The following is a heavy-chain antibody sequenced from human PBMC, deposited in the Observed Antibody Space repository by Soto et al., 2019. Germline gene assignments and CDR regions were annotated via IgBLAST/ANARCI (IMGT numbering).Heavy chain of an antibody. CDR1: GDTFTDYY. J-gene: IGHJ4*02. CDR2: VNPSGGHT. D-gene: IGHD2-21*02. CDR3: ARGGHVVVVTAALAY. V-gene: IGHV1-46*01. Sequence: QVQLVQSGAEVKKPGASVKVSCKASGDTFTDYYIYWVRQAPGQGLEWMGTVNPSGGHTTYAQHFLGRMTMTRDTSTSTLYMELTSLTSEDTAVYYCARGGHVVVVTAALAYWGQGALVSVSS.